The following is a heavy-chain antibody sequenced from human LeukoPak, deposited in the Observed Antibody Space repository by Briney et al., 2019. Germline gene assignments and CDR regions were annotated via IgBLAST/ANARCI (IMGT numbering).Heavy chain of an antibody. J-gene: IGHJ4*02. V-gene: IGHV1-2*02. CDR1: GYTFTGYY. CDR2: NNPNSGGT. D-gene: IGHD6-19*01. CDR3: AKARYSSGWYQSYLDY. Sequence: ASVKVSCKASGYTFTGYYRHWVRQAPGQGLEWMGWNNPNSGGTNYAQKFQGRVTMTRDTSISTAYMELSRLRSDDTAVYYCAKARYSSGWYQSYLDYWGQGTLVTVSS.